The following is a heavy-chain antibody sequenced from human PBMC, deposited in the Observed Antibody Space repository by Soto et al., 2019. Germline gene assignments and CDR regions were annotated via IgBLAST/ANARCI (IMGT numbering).Heavy chain of an antibody. J-gene: IGHJ5*02. CDR3: ARHLYDIFTRYDWFDP. Sequence: PGESLRISCKGSGYSFTSYWISWVRQMPGKGLEWMGRIDPSDSYTNYSPSFQGHVTISADKSISTAYLQWSSLKASDTAMYYCARHLYDIFTRYDWFDPWGQGNLVTVSS. CDR1: GYSFTSYW. V-gene: IGHV5-10-1*01. D-gene: IGHD3-9*01. CDR2: IDPSDSYT.